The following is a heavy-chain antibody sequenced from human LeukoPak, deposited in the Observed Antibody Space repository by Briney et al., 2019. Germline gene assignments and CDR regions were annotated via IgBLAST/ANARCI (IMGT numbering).Heavy chain of an antibody. CDR3: AREQQLNWFDP. Sequence: ASVKVSCKASGYTFTSYDMHWVRQAPGQRLEWMGWINAGNGNTKYSQKFQGRVTITRDTSASTAYMELSSLRSEDTAVYYCAREQQLNWFDPWGQGTLVTVSS. CDR2: INAGNGNT. J-gene: IGHJ5*02. V-gene: IGHV1-3*01. CDR1: GYTFTSYD. D-gene: IGHD6-13*01.